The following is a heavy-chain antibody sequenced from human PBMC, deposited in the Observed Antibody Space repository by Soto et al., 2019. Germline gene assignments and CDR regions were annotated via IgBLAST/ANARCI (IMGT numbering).Heavy chain of an antibody. CDR1: GGSISSSSYY. J-gene: IGHJ4*02. CDR2: IYYSGST. Sequence: SETLSLTCTVSGGSISSSSYYWGWIRQPPGKGLEWIGSIYYSGSTYYNPSLKSRVTISVDTSKNQFSLKLSSVTAADTAVYYCARHDRAVAGFDYWGQGTLVTVSS. V-gene: IGHV4-39*01. CDR3: ARHDRAVAGFDY. D-gene: IGHD6-19*01.